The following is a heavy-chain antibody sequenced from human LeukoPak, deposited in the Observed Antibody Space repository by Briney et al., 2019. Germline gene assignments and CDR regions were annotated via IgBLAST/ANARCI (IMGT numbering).Heavy chain of an antibody. CDR3: ARDEARHAFDI. V-gene: IGHV1-69*06. CDR2: IIPIFGTA. J-gene: IGHJ3*02. Sequence: ASVKVSCKASGGTFSSYAISWVRQAPGQGLEWMGGIIPIFGTANYAQKFQGRVTITADKSTSTAYMELSSLRSEDTAVYYCARDEARHAFDIWGQGTMVTVSS. CDR1: GGTFSSYA.